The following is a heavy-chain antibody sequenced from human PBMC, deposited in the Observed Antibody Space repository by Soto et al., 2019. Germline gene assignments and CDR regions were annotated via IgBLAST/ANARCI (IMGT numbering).Heavy chain of an antibody. CDR1: GFSVTTNY. CDR3: AKKPPSAIQGWAFGMDV. CDR2: TFTGGST. Sequence: EVQLVETGGGLIQPGGSLRLSCLASGFSVTTNYIIWVRQPPGKGLERVSTTFTGGSTHYADSVERRFSISRDNSKNTVYLQMNNSRVEDTTVYYCAKKPPSAIQGWAFGMDVWGKGTTVSVSS. D-gene: IGHD1-26*01. V-gene: IGHV3-53*02. J-gene: IGHJ6*04.